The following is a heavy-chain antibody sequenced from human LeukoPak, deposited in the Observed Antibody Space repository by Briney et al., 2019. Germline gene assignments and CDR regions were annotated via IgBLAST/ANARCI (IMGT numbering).Heavy chain of an antibody. D-gene: IGHD2-21*02. V-gene: IGHV1-69*04. Sequence: SVKVSCKASGGTFSSYAISWVRQAPGQGLEWMGRIIPILGIANYAQEFQGSVTITADKSTSTAYMELSSLRSEDTAVYYCARETYCGGDCYSELWFDPWGQGTLDTVSS. CDR2: IIPILGIA. CDR1: GGTFSSYA. J-gene: IGHJ5*02. CDR3: ARETYCGGDCYSELWFDP.